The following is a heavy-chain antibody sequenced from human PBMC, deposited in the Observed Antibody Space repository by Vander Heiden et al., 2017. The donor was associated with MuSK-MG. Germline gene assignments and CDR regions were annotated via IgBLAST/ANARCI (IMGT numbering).Heavy chain of an antibody. CDR2: ISGGGGTT. Sequence: DVQLVESGGGLIQPGGSLRLSCGATGFTFNNYALSWVRQAPGKVLELVSSISGGGGTTYYADSVKGRFTISRDNSKNTLYLQMNCLTADDTAIYYCAKGDCTSVTCFRLIADWGQGTLVAVSS. CDR3: AKGDCTSVTCFRLIAD. V-gene: IGHV3-23*04. D-gene: IGHD2-2*01. J-gene: IGHJ4*02. CDR1: GFTFNNYA.